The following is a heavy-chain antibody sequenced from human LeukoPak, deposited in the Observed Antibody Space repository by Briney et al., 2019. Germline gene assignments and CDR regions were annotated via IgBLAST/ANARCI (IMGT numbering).Heavy chain of an antibody. Sequence: PGGSLRLSCAASGFTFSSYAMSWVRQAPGKGLEWVSAISGSGGSTYYADSVKGRFTISRDNSKNTLYLQMNSLRAEDTAVYYCARITMIVVVLDYWGQGTLVTVSS. V-gene: IGHV3-23*01. CDR2: ISGSGGST. J-gene: IGHJ4*02. CDR1: GFTFSSYA. CDR3: ARITMIVVVLDY. D-gene: IGHD3-22*01.